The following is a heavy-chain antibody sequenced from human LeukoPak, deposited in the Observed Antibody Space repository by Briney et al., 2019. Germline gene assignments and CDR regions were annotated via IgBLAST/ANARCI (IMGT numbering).Heavy chain of an antibody. V-gene: IGHV3-23*01. CDR2: ISGSGGST. CDR1: GFTFSSYA. J-gene: IGHJ6*03. D-gene: IGHD3-3*01. CDR3: AKLDSGVRYYYMDV. Sequence: GGSLRLSCAASGFTFSSYAMSWVRQAPGKGLEWVSAISGSGGSTYYADSVKGRFTISRDNSKNTLYLQMNSLRAEDTAVYYCAKLDSGVRYYYMDVWGKGTTVTVSS.